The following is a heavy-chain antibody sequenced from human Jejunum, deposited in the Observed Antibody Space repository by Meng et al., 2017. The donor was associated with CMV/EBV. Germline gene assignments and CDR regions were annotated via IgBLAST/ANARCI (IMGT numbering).Heavy chain of an antibody. CDR3: VRGNYGFDF. J-gene: IGHJ4*02. D-gene: IGHD4-17*01. CDR1: CFNFGASY. V-gene: IGHV3-11*01. Sequence: LCCAASCFNFGASYMPWVRQAPGKGLEWVSYITGNGDAINYADSVKGRFTISRDNAKSSLYLEINSLRAEDTAVYYCVRGNYGFDFWGQGTLVTVSS. CDR2: ITGNGDAI.